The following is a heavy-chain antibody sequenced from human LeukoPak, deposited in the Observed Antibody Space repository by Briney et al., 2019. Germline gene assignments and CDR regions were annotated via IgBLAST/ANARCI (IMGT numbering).Heavy chain of an antibody. CDR1: GFTFSSYS. CDR2: ISSSSSYI. D-gene: IGHD2-21*02. CDR3: ARDLVVVTAIHTESPAECFQH. V-gene: IGHV3-21*01. J-gene: IGHJ1*01. Sequence: GGSLRLSCAASGFTFSSYSMNWVRQAPGKGLEWVSSISSSSSYIYYADSVKGRFTISRDNAKNSLYLQMNSLRAEDTAVYYCARDLVVVTAIHTESPAECFQHWGQGTLVTVSS.